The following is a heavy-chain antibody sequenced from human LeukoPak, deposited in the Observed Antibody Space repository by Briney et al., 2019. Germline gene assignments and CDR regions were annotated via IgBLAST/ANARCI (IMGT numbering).Heavy chain of an antibody. CDR3: ARDVAYSSSSWFDP. V-gene: IGHV3-30*03. Sequence: GGSLRLSCAASGFTFSSYAVHWVRQAPGKGLEWVTVISYDGGNKFYADSVRGRFTISRDNSKNTVYLQMNSLRAEDTAVYYCARDVAYSSSSWFDPWGQGTLVTVSS. J-gene: IGHJ5*02. CDR1: GFTFSSYA. D-gene: IGHD6-6*01. CDR2: ISYDGGNK.